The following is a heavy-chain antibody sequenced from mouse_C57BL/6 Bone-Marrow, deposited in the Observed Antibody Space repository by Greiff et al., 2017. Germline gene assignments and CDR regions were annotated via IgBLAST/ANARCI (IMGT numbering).Heavy chain of an antibody. CDR2: IYPRSGNT. CDR1: GYTFTSYG. Sequence: VKLVESGAELARPGASVKLSCKASGYTFTSYGISWVKQRTGQGLEWIGEIYPRSGNTYYNEKFKGKATLTADKSSSTAYMELRSLTSEDSAVYFCARCDYEGAMDYWGQGTSVTVSS. CDR3: ARCDYEGAMDY. D-gene: IGHD2-4*01. J-gene: IGHJ4*01. V-gene: IGHV1-81*01.